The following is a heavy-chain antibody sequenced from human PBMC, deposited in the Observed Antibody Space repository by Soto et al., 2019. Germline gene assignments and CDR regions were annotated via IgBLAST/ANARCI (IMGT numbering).Heavy chain of an antibody. CDR2: IYTSGST. J-gene: IGHJ5*02. Sequence: SETLSLTCTVSGGSISSYYWSWIRQPAGKGLEWIGRIYTSGSTNYNPSLKSRVTMSVDTSKNQFSLKLSSVTAAYTAVYYCARDFCKASGSYGDYCPPKYNWFDPWGQGTLVTVSS. D-gene: IGHD4-17*01. V-gene: IGHV4-4*07. CDR1: GGSISSYY. CDR3: ARDFCKASGSYGDYCPPKYNWFDP.